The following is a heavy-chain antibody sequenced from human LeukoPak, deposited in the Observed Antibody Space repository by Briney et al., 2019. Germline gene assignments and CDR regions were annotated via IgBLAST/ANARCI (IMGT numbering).Heavy chain of an antibody. D-gene: IGHD3-22*01. CDR1: GGSISSSSYY. V-gene: IGHV4-39*01. CDR2: IYYSGST. Sequence: SETLSLTCTVSGGSISSSSYYWGWIRPPPGKGLEWIGSIYYSGSTYYNPSLKSRVTISVDTSKNQFSLKLSSVTAADTAVYYCARNNYYDSSGYYLTLDYWGQGTLVTVSS. J-gene: IGHJ4*02. CDR3: ARNNYYDSSGYYLTLDY.